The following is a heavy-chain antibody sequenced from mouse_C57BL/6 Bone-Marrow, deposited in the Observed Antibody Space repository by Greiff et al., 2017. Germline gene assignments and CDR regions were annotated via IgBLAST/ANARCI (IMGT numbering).Heavy chain of an antibody. CDR1: GYTFTDYY. CDR2: INPNNGGT. D-gene: IGHD4-1*01. V-gene: IGHV1-26*01. Sequence: VQLQQSGPELVKPGASVKISCKASGYTFTDYYMNWVKQSHGKSLEWIGDINPNNGGTSYNQKFKGKATLTVDKSSSTAYMELRSLTSEDSAVYYCARPPSLGRDDWGQGTTLTVSS. J-gene: IGHJ2*01. CDR3: ARPPSLGRDD.